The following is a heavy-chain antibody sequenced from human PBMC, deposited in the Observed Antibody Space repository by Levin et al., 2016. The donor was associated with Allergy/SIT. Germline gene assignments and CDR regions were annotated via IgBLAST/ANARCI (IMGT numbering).Heavy chain of an antibody. Sequence: ASVKVSCKASGYTFTGYYMHWVRQAPGQGLEWMGWINPNSGGTNYAQKFQGRVTMTRDTSISTAYMELSRLRSDDTAVYYCAREWEGDQLLLIWFDPWGQGTLVTVSS. D-gene: IGHD2-2*01. CDR3: AREWEGDQLLLIWFDP. CDR2: INPNSGGT. J-gene: IGHJ5*02. CDR1: GYTFTGYY. V-gene: IGHV1-2*02.